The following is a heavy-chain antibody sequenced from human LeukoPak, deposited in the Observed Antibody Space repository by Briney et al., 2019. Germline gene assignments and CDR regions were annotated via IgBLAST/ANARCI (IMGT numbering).Heavy chain of an antibody. Sequence: GGSLRLSCAASGFTFSSYAMHWVRQAPGKGLEWVAVISYDGSNKYYADSVKGRFTISRDNSKNTLYLQMNSLRAEDTAVYYCTSGVRIGDWGQGTQVTVSP. J-gene: IGHJ4*02. CDR2: ISYDGSNK. D-gene: IGHD2-21*01. CDR3: TSGVRIGD. V-gene: IGHV3-30*04. CDR1: GFTFSSYA.